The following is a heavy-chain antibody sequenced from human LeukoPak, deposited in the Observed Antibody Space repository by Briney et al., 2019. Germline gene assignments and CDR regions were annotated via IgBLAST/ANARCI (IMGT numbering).Heavy chain of an antibody. CDR1: GAFISGSISGGTYY. CDR3: ARSTNRLDS. D-gene: IGHD1-14*01. V-gene: IGHV4-61*02. Sequence: SQTLSLTCTVSGAFISGSISGGTYYWNWIRQPAGKGLEWIGRMYNGGTTINYSPSLKSRVTISVDTSKDQFSLNVTSVTAADTAVYYCARSTNRLDSWGQGTLVTVSS. CDR2: MYNGGTT. J-gene: IGHJ4*02.